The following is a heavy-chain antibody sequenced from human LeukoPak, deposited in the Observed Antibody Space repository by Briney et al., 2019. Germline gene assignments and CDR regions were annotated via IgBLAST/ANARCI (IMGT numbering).Heavy chain of an antibody. V-gene: IGHV4-59*01. Sequence: SETLSLTCNVSGGSIRRLYWSWIRPAPGEGLEWIGDIHYSGSTNYNPSLKSRVTISVDTSKNQFSLKLTSVTAADTAVYYCARMGPPLRGVRYYYYMDVWGKGTTVTVSS. CDR3: ARMGPPLRGVRYYYYMDV. CDR2: IHYSGST. J-gene: IGHJ6*03. D-gene: IGHD3-10*01. CDR1: GGSIRRLY.